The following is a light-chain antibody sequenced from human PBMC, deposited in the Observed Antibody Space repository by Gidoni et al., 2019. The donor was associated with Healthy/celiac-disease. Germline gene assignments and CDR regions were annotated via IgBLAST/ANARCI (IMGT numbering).Light chain of an antibody. Sequence: MTQSPSSLSASVGDRVTITCRASQSISSYLNWYQQKPGKAPKLLIYAASSLQSGVPSRFSGSGSGTDFTLTISSLQPEDFATYYCQQSYSTPHTFXGXTKVEIK. J-gene: IGKJ4*01. CDR1: QSISSY. CDR2: AAS. V-gene: IGKV1-39*01. CDR3: QQSYSTPHT.